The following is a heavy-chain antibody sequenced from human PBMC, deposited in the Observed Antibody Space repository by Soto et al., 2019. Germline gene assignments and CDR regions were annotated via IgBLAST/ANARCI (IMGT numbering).Heavy chain of an antibody. J-gene: IGHJ4*02. Sequence: QVQLVQSGAAVKKPGSSVKVSCKASGGTFSSYSINWVRQAPGQGLEWMGEIIPIFGTANYAQKFQGRVTITADESTSTAYMELSSLRSEDTAVYYCARDGGRNSGGIDYWGQGTLVTVSS. CDR1: GGTFSSYS. V-gene: IGHV1-69*01. CDR3: ARDGGRNSGGIDY. CDR2: IIPIFGTA. D-gene: IGHD1-26*01.